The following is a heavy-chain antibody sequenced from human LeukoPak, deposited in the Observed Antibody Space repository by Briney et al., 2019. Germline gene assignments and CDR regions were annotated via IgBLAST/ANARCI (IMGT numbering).Heavy chain of an antibody. CDR2: ISPHNGAT. V-gene: IGHV1-18*01. J-gene: IGHJ4*02. D-gene: IGHD4-11*01. Sequence: ASVKVSCKGFGYAFRNYAVVWVRQTPRQGLEWMGWISPHNGATQYSQNLKGRITMTIDAPTSTAYMELRSLTSDDTAVYYCVRVWDYSPRGRLDFWGQGTLVSVSS. CDR1: GYAFRNYA. CDR3: VRVWDYSPRGRLDF.